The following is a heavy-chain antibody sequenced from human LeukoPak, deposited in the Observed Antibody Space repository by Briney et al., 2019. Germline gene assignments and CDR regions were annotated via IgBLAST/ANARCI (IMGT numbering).Heavy chain of an antibody. J-gene: IGHJ6*03. Sequence: GGSLRLSCAASGFTFSSYDMHWVRQATGEGLEWVSAIGTAGDTYYPGSVKGRFTISRENAKNSLYLQMNSLRAGDTAVYYCARGTYDFWSGPNYYYYMDVWGKGTTVTVSS. D-gene: IGHD3-3*01. CDR1: GFTFSSYD. CDR3: ARGTYDFWSGPNYYYYMDV. CDR2: IGTAGDT. V-gene: IGHV3-13*01.